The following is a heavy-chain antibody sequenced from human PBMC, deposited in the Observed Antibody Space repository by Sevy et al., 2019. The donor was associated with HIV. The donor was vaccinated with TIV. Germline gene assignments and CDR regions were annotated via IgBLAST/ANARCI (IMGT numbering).Heavy chain of an antibody. Sequence: GGSLRLSCAASGFTFSGSAMHWVRQASGKGLEWVGRIRSKANSYATAYAASVKGRFTISREDSKNTAYLQMNSLKTEDTAVYYCTRLMDSSGSRGYYYYYMDVWGKGTTVTVSS. V-gene: IGHV3-73*01. CDR1: GFTFSGSA. J-gene: IGHJ6*03. D-gene: IGHD6-19*01. CDR2: IRSKANSYAT. CDR3: TRLMDSSGSRGYYYYYMDV.